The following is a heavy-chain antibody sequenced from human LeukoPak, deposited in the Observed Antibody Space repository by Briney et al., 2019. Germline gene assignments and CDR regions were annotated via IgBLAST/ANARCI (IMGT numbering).Heavy chain of an antibody. J-gene: IGHJ6*02. D-gene: IGHD4-17*01. CDR2: IIPIFGTA. V-gene: IGHV1-69*13. Sequence: SVKVSCKASGYTFTNYDINWVRQAPGQGLEWMGGIIPIFGTANYAQKFQGRVTITADESTSTAYMELSSLRSEDTAVYYCATRFFPGDYPKTYYYYGMDVWGQGTTVTVSS. CDR3: ATRFFPGDYPKTYYYYGMDV. CDR1: GYTFTNYD.